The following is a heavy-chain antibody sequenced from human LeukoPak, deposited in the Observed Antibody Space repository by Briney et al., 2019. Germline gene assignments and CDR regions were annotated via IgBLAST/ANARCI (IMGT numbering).Heavy chain of an antibody. CDR3: AREGLFYYDSSGYYHNGDNYFDY. CDR1: GGSISSGSYY. V-gene: IGHV4-61*02. J-gene: IGHJ4*02. CDR2: IYTSGST. D-gene: IGHD3-22*01. Sequence: PSQTLSLTCTVSGGSISSGSYYWSWIRQPAGKGLEWIGRIYTSGSTNYNPSLKSRVTISVDTSKNQFSLKLSSVTAADTAVYYCAREGLFYYDSSGYYHNGDNYFDYWGQGTLVTVSS.